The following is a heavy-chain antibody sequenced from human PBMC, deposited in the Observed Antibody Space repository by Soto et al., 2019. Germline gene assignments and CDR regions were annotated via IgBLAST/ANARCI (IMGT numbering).Heavy chain of an antibody. V-gene: IGHV4-39*01. J-gene: IGHJ4*02. CDR3: ARQHVLPKYDY. CDR2: IYYSGST. D-gene: IGHD3-10*01. Sequence: PSETLSLTCTVSGGSISSSSYYWGWIRQPPGKGLEWIGSIYYSGSTYYNPSLKSRVTISVDTSKNQFSLKLSSVTAADTAVYYCARQHVLPKYDYWGRGTLVTVSS. CDR1: GGSISSSSYY.